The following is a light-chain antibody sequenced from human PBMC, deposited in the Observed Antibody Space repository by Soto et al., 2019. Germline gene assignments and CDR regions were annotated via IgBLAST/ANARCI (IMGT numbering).Light chain of an antibody. CDR3: AAWDDSLLWV. J-gene: IGLJ3*02. V-gene: IGLV1-44*01. Sequence: QSVLTQPPSASGTPGQRVTISCSGSSSNIGSNTVNWYQQLPGTAPKLPIYSNNQRPSGVPDRFSGSKSGTSASLAISGLQSEDEADYYCAAWDDSLLWVFGGGTKLTVL. CDR1: SSNIGSNT. CDR2: SNN.